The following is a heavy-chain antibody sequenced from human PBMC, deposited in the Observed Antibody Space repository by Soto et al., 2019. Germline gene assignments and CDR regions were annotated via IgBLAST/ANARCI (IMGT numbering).Heavy chain of an antibody. CDR2: INPNSGGT. CDR1: GYTFTGYY. D-gene: IGHD2-8*02. V-gene: IGHV1-2*04. J-gene: IGHJ6*02. CDR3: ARGAQSGGVPRHVNYYGMDG. Sequence: ASVKLSCKASGYTFTGYYMHWVRQAPGQGLEWMGWINPNSGGTNYAQKFQGWVTMTRDTSISTAYMELSRLRSDDTAVYYCARGAQSGGVPRHVNYYGMDGCGQGTTVTVSS.